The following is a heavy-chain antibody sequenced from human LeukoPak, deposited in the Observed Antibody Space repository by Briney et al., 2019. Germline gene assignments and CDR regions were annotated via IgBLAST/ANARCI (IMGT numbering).Heavy chain of an antibody. CDR2: MNPNSGNT. J-gene: IGHJ4*02. CDR1: GYTFTSYD. Sequence: ASVKVSCKASGYTFTSYDINWVRQATGQGLEWMGWMNPNSGNTGYAQKFQGRVTMTRNTSISTAYMELSSLRSEDTAVYYCAGGIYCSGGSCYSMLDYWGQGTLVTVSS. V-gene: IGHV1-8*01. D-gene: IGHD2-15*01. CDR3: AGGIYCSGGSCYSMLDY.